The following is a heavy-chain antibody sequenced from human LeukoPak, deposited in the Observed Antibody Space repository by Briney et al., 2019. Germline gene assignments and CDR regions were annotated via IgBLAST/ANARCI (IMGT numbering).Heavy chain of an antibody. CDR1: GDSVSINSAA. J-gene: IGHJ2*01. Sequence: SQTLSLTCAIAGDSVSINSAAWNWIRQSPSRGLEWLGRTYYRSKWYNDYAVSVKSRITINPDTSKNQFSLQLNSVTPEDTAVYYCARDSSLTTVTTFPYWYFDLWGRGTLVTVSS. CDR2: TYYRSKWYN. V-gene: IGHV6-1*01. D-gene: IGHD4-17*01. CDR3: ARDSSLTTVTTFPYWYFDL.